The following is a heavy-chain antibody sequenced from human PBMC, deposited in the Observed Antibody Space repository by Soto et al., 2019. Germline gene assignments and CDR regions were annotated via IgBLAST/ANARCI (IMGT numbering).Heavy chain of an antibody. V-gene: IGHV1-69*01. D-gene: IGHD2-15*01. Sequence: GASVKVSCKASEGIFSSYAISWLRQAPGQGLEWMGGIIPIFGTANYAQKFQGRVTITADESTSTAYMELSSLRSEDTAVYYCARVCSGGSCYLAFDYWGQGTLVTVSS. CDR1: EGIFSSYA. J-gene: IGHJ4*02. CDR3: ARVCSGGSCYLAFDY. CDR2: IIPIFGTA.